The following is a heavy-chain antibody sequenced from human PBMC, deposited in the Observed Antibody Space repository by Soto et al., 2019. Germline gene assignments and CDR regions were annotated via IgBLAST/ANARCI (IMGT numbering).Heavy chain of an antibody. CDR1: GFTFSKNA. D-gene: IGHD2-15*01. J-gene: IGHJ1*01. CDR2: ISDGGGST. Sequence: PGGSLRLSCAASGFTFSKNAMSWVRQAPGKGLEWVSAISDGGGSTYYADSVKGRLTISRDNSKNTVYLQMNSLRAEDTAVYYCAKDSPVGVPLLRDLHDWGQGTLVTVSS. V-gene: IGHV3-23*01. CDR3: AKDSPVGVPLLRDLHD.